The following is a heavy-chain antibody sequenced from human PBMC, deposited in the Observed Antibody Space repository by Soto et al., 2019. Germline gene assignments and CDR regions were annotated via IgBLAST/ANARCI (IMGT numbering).Heavy chain of an antibody. V-gene: IGHV4-59*08. D-gene: IGHD3-10*01. Sequence: WTWIRQPPGKGLEWIGFIYNSGRTHYNPSLRSRVTISVDTSKNQFSLKLRSVIAADTAVYYCASMGYHYGSGSYPLDYWGQGTLVTVSS. CDR3: ASMGYHYGSGSYPLDY. CDR2: IYNSGRT. J-gene: IGHJ4*02.